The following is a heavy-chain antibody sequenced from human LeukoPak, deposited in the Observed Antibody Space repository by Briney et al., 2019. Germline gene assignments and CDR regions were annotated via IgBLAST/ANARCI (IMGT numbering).Heavy chain of an antibody. CDR3: AREGRSSSAMDY. D-gene: IGHD6-6*01. Sequence: KPGESLKISCNGSGYRFNNYLIGRVRQMPGKGMELMGTNYPRCSDTRHSPPFQGQVTISADKSLSPAYLQWGSLKASDTAMYYCAREGRSSSAMDYWGQGTLVTVSS. J-gene: IGHJ4*02. CDR2: NYPRCSDT. CDR1: GYRFNNYL. V-gene: IGHV5-51*01.